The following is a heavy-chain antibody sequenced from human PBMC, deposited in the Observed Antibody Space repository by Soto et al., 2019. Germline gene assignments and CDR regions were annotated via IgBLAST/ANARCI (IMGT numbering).Heavy chain of an antibody. J-gene: IGHJ4*02. Sequence: SETLCLTCTVAGGSISSGGYCWSWLRQPPGKGLEWIGYIYYSGSTYYNPSLKSRVTISVDTSKNQFSLKLSSVTAADTAVYYCASQWIQLWLFDYWGQGTLVTVSS. D-gene: IGHD5-18*01. CDR2: IYYSGST. V-gene: IGHV4-30-4*01. CDR1: GGSISSGGYC. CDR3: ASQWIQLWLFDY.